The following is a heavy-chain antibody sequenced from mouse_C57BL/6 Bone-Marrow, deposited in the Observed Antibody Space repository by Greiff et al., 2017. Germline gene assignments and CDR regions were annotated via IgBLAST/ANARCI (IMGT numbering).Heavy chain of an antibody. CDR1: GYTFTSYW. Sequence: VQLQPSGAELVKPGASVKVSCKASGYTFTSYWMHWVKQRPGQGLEWIGRLNPSASDNNYNQKFTGKATVTVDKSSITAYMQRSSLTSEDTAVYYCAIGYYWGQGTTLTVAS. D-gene: IGHD1-2*01. CDR2: LNPSASDN. J-gene: IGHJ2*01. CDR3: AIGYY. V-gene: IGHV1-74*01.